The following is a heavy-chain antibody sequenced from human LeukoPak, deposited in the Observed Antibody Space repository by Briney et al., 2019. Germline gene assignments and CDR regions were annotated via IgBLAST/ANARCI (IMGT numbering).Heavy chain of an antibody. CDR3: AKDRSTYYYDSSGYYPDAFDI. D-gene: IGHD3-22*01. CDR1: GFTFSSYA. V-gene: IGHV3-23*01. J-gene: IGHJ3*02. Sequence: GGSLRLSCAASGFTFSSYAMSWVRQAPGKGLEWVSGISGSGGSTYYADSVKGRFTISRDNSKNTLYLQMNSLRAEDTAVYYCAKDRSTYYYDSSGYYPDAFDIWGQGTMVTASS. CDR2: ISGSGGST.